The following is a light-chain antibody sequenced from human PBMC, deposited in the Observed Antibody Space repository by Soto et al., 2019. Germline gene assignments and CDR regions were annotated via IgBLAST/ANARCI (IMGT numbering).Light chain of an antibody. CDR3: QTWGTGIHV. J-gene: IGLJ1*01. CDR1: SGHSSYA. V-gene: IGLV4-69*01. CDR2: LNSDGSH. Sequence: QLVLTQSPSASASLGAPVKLTCTLSSGHSSYAIAWHQQQPEKGPRYLMKLNSDGSHSKGDGIPDRFSGSSSGAERYLIISSLQSEDEADYYCQTWGTGIHVFGTGTKVTVL.